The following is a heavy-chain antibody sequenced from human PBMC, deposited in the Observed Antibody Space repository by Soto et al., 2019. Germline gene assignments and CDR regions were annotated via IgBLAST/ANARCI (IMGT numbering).Heavy chain of an antibody. V-gene: IGHV4-59*11. Sequence: SETLSLTCTVSGGSIRSHYWSWIRQSPGKGLEWVGCIHYSGITNYNPSLKSRVIISADTSKNQFSLKPSSVTAADTAVYYCEGYCSSTSCYLGDVGTFDIWGQGPMVTV. D-gene: IGHD2-2*01. CDR3: EGYCSSTSCYLGDVGTFDI. J-gene: IGHJ3*02. CDR2: IHYSGIT. CDR1: GGSIRSHY.